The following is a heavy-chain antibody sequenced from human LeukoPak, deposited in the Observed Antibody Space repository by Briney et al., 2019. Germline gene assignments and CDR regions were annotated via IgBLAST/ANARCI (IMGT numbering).Heavy chain of an antibody. V-gene: IGHV4-59*08. D-gene: IGHD1-14*01. CDR2: IFYTGTT. CDR1: GGSISGYY. Sequence: ASETLSLTCTVPGGSISGYYWGWIRQPPGRGLEWIGYIFYTGTTSYNPSHKSRVTISVDMSKNRFSLRLTSVTAADTAIYYRAWYTSTTFPNWFEPWGQGALVTVSS. J-gene: IGHJ5*02. CDR3: AWYTSTTFPNWFEP.